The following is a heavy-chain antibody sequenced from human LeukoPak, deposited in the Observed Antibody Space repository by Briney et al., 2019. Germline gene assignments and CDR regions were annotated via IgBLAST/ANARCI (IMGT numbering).Heavy chain of an antibody. V-gene: IGHV3-43*02. D-gene: IGHD2-15*01. CDR3: ARDHVDGAADY. Sequence: GGSLRLSCAASGFNFHNYAIHWVRQAPGKGLEWVSLTSGDGITTYFADSVKGRFTISRDNSKSSLFLQMNSLRTEDTAVYYWARDHVDGAADYWGQGTLVTVSS. CDR1: GFNFHNYA. J-gene: IGHJ4*02. CDR2: TSGDGITT.